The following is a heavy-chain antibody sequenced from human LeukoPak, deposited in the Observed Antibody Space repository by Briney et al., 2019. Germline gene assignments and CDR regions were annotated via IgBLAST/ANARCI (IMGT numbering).Heavy chain of an antibody. D-gene: IGHD6-19*01. J-gene: IGHJ4*02. Sequence: PGGSLRLSCAASGLTFSTYSMNWVRQAPGKGLEWVSYISSHSRTIYYADSVKGRFTISRDNAKNSLFLQMDSLRAEDTAVYYCARSLSGWYNWGQGTLVTVSS. CDR2: ISSHSRTI. CDR3: ARSLSGWYN. V-gene: IGHV3-48*01. CDR1: GLTFSTYS.